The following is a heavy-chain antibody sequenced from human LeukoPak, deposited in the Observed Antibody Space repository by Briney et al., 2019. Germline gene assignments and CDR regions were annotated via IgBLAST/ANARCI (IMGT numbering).Heavy chain of an antibody. CDR3: ARAYYYGLDV. J-gene: IGHJ6*02. V-gene: IGHV3-74*01. CDR1: GFTFSNYW. Sequence: GGSLRLSCVASGFTFSNYWMLWVRQAPGKGLMWVSLISTDGKSTRYAESVKGRFTISRDNAKNALYLQMNSLRAEDTAVYYCARAYYYGLDVWGQGTTVTVSS. CDR2: ISTDGKST.